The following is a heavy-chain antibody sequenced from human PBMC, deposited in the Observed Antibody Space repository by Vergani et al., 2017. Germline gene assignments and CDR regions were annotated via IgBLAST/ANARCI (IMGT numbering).Heavy chain of an antibody. D-gene: IGHD2-2*01. V-gene: IGHV1-69*12. CDR1: GGTFSSYA. Sequence: QVQLVQSGAEVKKPGSSVKVSCTASGGTFSSYAISWVRQAPGPGLEWMGGIIPIFGTANYAQKFQGRVTITADESTSTAYMELSSLRSEDTAVSYCASGDCSSTSCYVAGISAVDIWGQGTMVTVSA. CDR2: IIPIFGTA. J-gene: IGHJ3*02. CDR3: ASGDCSSTSCYVAGISAVDI.